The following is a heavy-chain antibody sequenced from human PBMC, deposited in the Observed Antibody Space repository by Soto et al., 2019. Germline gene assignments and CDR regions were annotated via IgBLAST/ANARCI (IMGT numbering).Heavy chain of an antibody. Sequence: PAETLSLPCTVSGGSLSSSSYYWGLIRQPPGQGLEWLGTIYSLGNTYYNPSLKSRVTISVDKSKSQLFLKLSSVTAPDTAVYYCARQIYDSSGYYYAYWGQGTLVTVSS. J-gene: IGHJ4*02. CDR2: IYSLGNT. CDR1: GGSLSSSSYY. CDR3: ARQIYDSSGYYYAY. D-gene: IGHD3-22*01. V-gene: IGHV4-39*01.